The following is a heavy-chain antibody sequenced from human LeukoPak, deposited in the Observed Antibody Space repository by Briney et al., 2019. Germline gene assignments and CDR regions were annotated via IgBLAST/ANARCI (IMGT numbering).Heavy chain of an antibody. CDR2: ISSSSSTI. Sequence: PGGSLRLSCAASGFXFSSYSINWVRQAPGKGLEWVSYISSSSSTIYYADSVKGRFTISRDNAKNSLYLQMNSLRDEDTAVYYCARAWDTAMVRYFDYWGQGTLVTVSS. CDR1: GFXFSSYS. J-gene: IGHJ4*02. D-gene: IGHD5-18*01. CDR3: ARAWDTAMVRYFDY. V-gene: IGHV3-48*02.